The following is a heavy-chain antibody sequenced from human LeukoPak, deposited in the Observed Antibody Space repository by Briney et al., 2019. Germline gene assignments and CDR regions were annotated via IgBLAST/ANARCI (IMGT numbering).Heavy chain of an antibody. CDR1: GGSINTYY. CDR3: ARHYQATPGIVVVPPPLHFDY. D-gene: IGHD2-2*01. CDR2: IYSGGNT. J-gene: IGHJ4*02. Sequence: SETLSLACAVSGGSINTYYWSWIRQPPGKGLEWIGYIYSGGNTNYNPSLKSRITISVDTSKNQFSLRLSSVTAADTAVYYCARHYQATPGIVVVPPPLHFDYWGQGSLVTVSS. V-gene: IGHV4-59*01.